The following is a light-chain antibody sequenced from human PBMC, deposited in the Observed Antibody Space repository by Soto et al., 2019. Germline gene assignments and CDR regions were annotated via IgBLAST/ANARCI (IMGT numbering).Light chain of an antibody. CDR1: QRISNS. J-gene: IGKJ2*01. Sequence: DIQMTQSPSSLSASVGDRVTITCRASQRISNSLNWYQQKPGKAPDLLSYAASNLQSGVPSRFSGSGSGTDFTLTISSLQPEDFATYYCQQSYSSPQMYTFGQGTKLEIK. V-gene: IGKV1-39*01. CDR2: AAS. CDR3: QQSYSSPQMYT.